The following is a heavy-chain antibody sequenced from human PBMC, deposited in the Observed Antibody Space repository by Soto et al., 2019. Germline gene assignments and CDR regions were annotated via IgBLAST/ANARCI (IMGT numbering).Heavy chain of an antibody. J-gene: IGHJ6*02. CDR3: ASPPLRLGYYYYGMDV. Sequence: QVQLVQSGAEVKKPGASVKVSCKASGYTFTSYGISWVRQAPGQGLEWMGWISAYNGNTNYAQKLQGRVTMTTDTSTSTASMELRSLRSDDTAVYYCASPPLRLGYYYYGMDVWGQGTTVTVSS. D-gene: IGHD2-21*01. CDR1: GYTFTSYG. CDR2: ISAYNGNT. V-gene: IGHV1-18*01.